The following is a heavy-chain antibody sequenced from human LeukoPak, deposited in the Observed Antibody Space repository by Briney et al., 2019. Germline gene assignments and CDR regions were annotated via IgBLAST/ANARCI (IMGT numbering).Heavy chain of an antibody. D-gene: IGHD2-2*01. V-gene: IGHV3-48*02. Sequence: PGGSLRLSCAASGFTFSSYSMNWVRQAPGKGLEWVSYISSIGSTIYYGDSVKGRFTISRDNAKDSLSLQMNSLRDEDTAVYYGARGRYCSSTSCYFDYWGQGTLVTVSS. CDR2: ISSIGSTI. J-gene: IGHJ4*02. CDR3: ARGRYCSSTSCYFDY. CDR1: GFTFSSYS.